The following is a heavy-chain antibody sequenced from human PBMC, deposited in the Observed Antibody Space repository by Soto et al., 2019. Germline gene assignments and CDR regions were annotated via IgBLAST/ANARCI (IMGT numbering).Heavy chain of an antibody. CDR2: LIPIFGTA. CDR3: ALIHDYGDYHVMYYFDY. Sequence: QVQLVQSGAEVKKPGSSVKVSCKASGGTFSSYAISWVRQAPGQGLEWMGGLIPIFGTANYAQKFQGRVTINADESTSTAYMELSSLRSEDTAVYYCALIHDYGDYHVMYYFDYWGQGTLVTVSS. J-gene: IGHJ4*02. D-gene: IGHD4-17*01. CDR1: GGTFSSYA. V-gene: IGHV1-69*01.